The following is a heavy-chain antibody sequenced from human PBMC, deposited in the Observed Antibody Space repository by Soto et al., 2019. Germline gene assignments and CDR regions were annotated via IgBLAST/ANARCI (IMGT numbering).Heavy chain of an antibody. CDR2: TYFRSKWYN. CDR3: ARGGAIGGVCSGDTCHYSFDS. V-gene: IGHV6-1*01. J-gene: IGHJ4*02. Sequence: SPTLSLTCVISGDSVSSNIAAWNWIRQSPSRGLEWLGRTYFRSKWYNEYAPSVKHRITITTDTSKNQFSLQLNSVTPADAALYYCARGGAIGGVCSGDTCHYSFDSWRQGALVTVSS. CDR1: GDSVSSNIAA. D-gene: IGHD3-16*01.